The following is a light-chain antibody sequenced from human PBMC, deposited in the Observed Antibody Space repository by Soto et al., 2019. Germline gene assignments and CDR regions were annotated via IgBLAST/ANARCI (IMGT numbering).Light chain of an antibody. J-gene: IGKJ2*01. V-gene: IGKV1-5*01. Sequence: DIQRTQSPSTLAASVGDTVTMTCRSSSKWLAWYQKKPGKAPKLLISDVSNLERGVPPRFSGSTSGAESTLTITGLQPDDLRTYYCQHTTDFTFGQGTKVEIK. CDR3: QHTTDFT. CDR2: DVS. CDR1: SSSKW.